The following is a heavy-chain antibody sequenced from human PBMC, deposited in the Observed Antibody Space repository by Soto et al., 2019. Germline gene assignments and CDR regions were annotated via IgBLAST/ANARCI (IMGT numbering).Heavy chain of an antibody. Sequence: GESLKISCKASGYTFTKYWITWVRQVPGKGLEYVGKIGPSDSYTTYSPSFQGHVTISVDKSISTAYLQWSSLKASDTAMYYCARPPVIAALGIWFDPWGQGTLVTVSS. J-gene: IGHJ5*02. V-gene: IGHV5-10-1*01. D-gene: IGHD6-13*01. CDR3: ARPPVIAALGIWFDP. CDR2: IGPSDSYT. CDR1: GYTFTKYW.